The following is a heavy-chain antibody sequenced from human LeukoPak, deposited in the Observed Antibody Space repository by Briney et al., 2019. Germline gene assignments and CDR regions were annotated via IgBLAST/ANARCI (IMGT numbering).Heavy chain of an antibody. CDR3: ARGPGDFDASDI. D-gene: IGHD3-16*01. Sequence: GGSLRLSCAASGFTFSGFWMSWVRQAPGKGLEWVAHIKEDRSDRVYVDSVKGRFTISRDNAKNSLGLQIDSPRVEDTAVYYCARGPGDFDASDIWGQGTKVTVSS. CDR1: GFTFSGFW. CDR2: IKEDRSDR. J-gene: IGHJ3*02. V-gene: IGHV3-7*01.